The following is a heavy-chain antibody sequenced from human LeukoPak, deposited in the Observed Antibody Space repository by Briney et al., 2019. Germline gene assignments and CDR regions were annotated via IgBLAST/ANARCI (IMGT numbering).Heavy chain of an antibody. CDR2: INPSGGDT. D-gene: IGHD1-14*01. CDR3: AREVMDNLRFDY. J-gene: IGHJ4*02. CDR1: GYTFTSYY. Sequence: ASVKVSCKASGYTFTSYYMHWVRQAPGQGLEWMGIINPSGGDTSYAQKFQGRLTMTRDTSTNTVYMELTSLRSEDTAVYYCAREVMDNLRFDYWGQGTLVAVSS. V-gene: IGHV1-46*01.